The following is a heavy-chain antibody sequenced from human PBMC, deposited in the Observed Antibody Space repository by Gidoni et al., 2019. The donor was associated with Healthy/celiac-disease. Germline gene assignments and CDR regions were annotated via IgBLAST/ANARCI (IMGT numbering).Heavy chain of an antibody. CDR2: ISAYNGNT. J-gene: IGHJ6*03. CDR1: GYTFTSYG. CDR3: ARVSPTTGTLSYYYYYYMDV. D-gene: IGHD1-1*01. Sequence: QVQLVQSGAEVKKPGASVKVSCKASGYTFTSYGISWVRQAPGQGLEWMGWISAYNGNTNYAQKLQGRVTMTTDTSTSTAYMELRSLRSDDTAVYYCARVSPTTGTLSYYYYYYMDVWGKGTTVTVSS. V-gene: IGHV1-18*01.